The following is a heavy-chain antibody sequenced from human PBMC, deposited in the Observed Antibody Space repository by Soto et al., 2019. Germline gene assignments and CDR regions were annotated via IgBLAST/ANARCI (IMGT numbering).Heavy chain of an antibody. D-gene: IGHD2-15*01. Sequence: PSETLSLTCTVSGGSVSSGGYYWSWIRQHPGKGLEWIGYIYYSGSTYYNPSLKSRVTISVDTSKNQFSLKLSSVTAADTAVYYCARGRGVLLVAATRYWFYPCGQGTLVTVSA. CDR3: ARGRGVLLVAATRYWFYP. J-gene: IGHJ5*02. CDR1: GGSVSSGGYY. CDR2: IYYSGST. V-gene: IGHV4-31*03.